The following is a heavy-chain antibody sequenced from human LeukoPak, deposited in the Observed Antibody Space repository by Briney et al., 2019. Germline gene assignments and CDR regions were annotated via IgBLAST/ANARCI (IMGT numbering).Heavy chain of an antibody. CDR2: IYYSGST. V-gene: IGHV4-31*03. D-gene: IGHD6-13*01. J-gene: IGHJ4*02. Sequence: PSETLSLTCTASGGSISSGGYYWSWIRQHPGKGLEWIGYIYYSGSTYYNPSLKSRVTISVDTSKNQFSLKLSSVTAADTAVYYCARVGPSDSSTWGYWGQGTLVTVSS. CDR1: GGSISSGGYY. CDR3: ARVGPSDSSTWGY.